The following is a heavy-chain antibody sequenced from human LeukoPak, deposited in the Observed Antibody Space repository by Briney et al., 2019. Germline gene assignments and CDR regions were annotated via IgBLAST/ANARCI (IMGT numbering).Heavy chain of an antibody. CDR1: GGSISSGGYS. CDR2: IYHSGST. J-gene: IGHJ5*02. D-gene: IGHD3-9*01. CDR3: ARVSGRGYYDILTGYRDNWFDP. Sequence: SETLSLTCAVSGGSISSGGYSWSWIRQPPGKGLEWIGYIYHSGSTYYNPSLKSRVTISVDRSKNQFSLKLSSVTAADTAVYYCARVSGRGYYDILTGYRDNWFDPWGQGTLVTVPS. V-gene: IGHV4-30-2*01.